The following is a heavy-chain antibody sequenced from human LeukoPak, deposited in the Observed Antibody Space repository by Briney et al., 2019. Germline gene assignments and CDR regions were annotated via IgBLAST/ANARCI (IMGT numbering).Heavy chain of an antibody. D-gene: IGHD5-12*01. CDR1: GFTFSSYA. J-gene: IGHJ4*02. Sequence: AGGSLRLSCAASGFTFSSYAMSWVRQAPGKGLEWVSAISGSGGSTYYADSVKGRFTISRDNSKNTPYLQMNSLRAEDTAVYYCAKADSQGYVGVVDYWGQGTLVTVSS. CDR2: ISGSGGST. CDR3: AKADSQGYVGVVDY. V-gene: IGHV3-23*01.